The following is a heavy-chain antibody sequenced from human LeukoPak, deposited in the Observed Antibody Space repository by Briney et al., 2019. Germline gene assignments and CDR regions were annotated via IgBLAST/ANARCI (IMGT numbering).Heavy chain of an antibody. CDR3: SKDPSNGGSFYAYESDP. Sequence: GGSLRLSCAASGFTLSASPMTCVRQAPGKGLEWVSGISASGGSTYYADSVKGRFTISRDNSKNTLYLQVNSLRAEDTAIYYCSKDPSNGGSFYAYESDPWGHGTLVTVSS. D-gene: IGHD2-15*01. CDR1: GFTLSASP. J-gene: IGHJ5*02. V-gene: IGHV3-23*01. CDR2: ISASGGST.